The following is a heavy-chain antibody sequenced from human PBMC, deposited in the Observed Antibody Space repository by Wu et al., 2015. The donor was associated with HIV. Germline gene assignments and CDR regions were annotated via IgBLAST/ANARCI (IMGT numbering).Heavy chain of an antibody. CDR3: VRRGLCDHCGNFHFQH. V-gene: IGHV1-2*02. D-gene: IGHD2-21*01. J-gene: IGHJ1*01. CDR2: MKPFRGAV. Sequence: QVRLVQSGAVMRKPGSSVRISCETFGYKFIDYSIHWVRHVPGKGLEWMGWMKPFRGAVNYARNFQGRVAMTRQLSSEDTDRGTAYMDLSALTSADTADYYCVRRGLCDHCGNFHFQHWGQGTLVVVSS. CDR1: GYKFIDYS.